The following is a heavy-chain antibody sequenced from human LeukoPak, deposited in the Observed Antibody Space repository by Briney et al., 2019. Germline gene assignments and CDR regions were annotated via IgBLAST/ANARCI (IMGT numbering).Heavy chain of an antibody. D-gene: IGHD3-22*01. CDR2: IKQDGSEK. CDR1: GFTFSSYW. CDR3: ARDRTTMREDAFDI. V-gene: IGHV3-7*01. J-gene: IGHJ3*02. Sequence: GGSLRLSCAASGFTFSSYWMSWVRQAPGKGLEWVANIKQDGSEKYYVDSVKGRFIISRDNAKNSLYLQMNSLRAEDTAVYYCARDRTTMREDAFDIWGQGTMVTVSS.